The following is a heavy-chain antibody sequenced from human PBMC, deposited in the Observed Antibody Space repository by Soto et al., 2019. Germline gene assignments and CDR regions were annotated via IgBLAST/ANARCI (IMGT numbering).Heavy chain of an antibody. CDR1: GFTFGSHA. CDR3: AKEPYSDFWSAYYYFDY. J-gene: IGHJ4*02. V-gene: IGHV3-23*01. D-gene: IGHD3-3*01. CDR2: ISGSGGSA. Sequence: EVQLLESGGGLVQPGGSLRLSCAASGFTFGSHAMIWVRQAPGKGLEWVSAISGSGGSAYYAEAVKGRFTISRDNSINTLYLQMNSLRAEDTALYYCAKEPYSDFWSAYYYFDYWGQGTLVTVSS.